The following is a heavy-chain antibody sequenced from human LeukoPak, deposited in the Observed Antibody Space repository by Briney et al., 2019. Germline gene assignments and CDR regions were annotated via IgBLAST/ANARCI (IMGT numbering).Heavy chain of an antibody. Sequence: GASVKVSCKASGGTFSSYAISWVRQAPGQGLEWMGGIIPIFGTANYAQKFQGRVTITADESTSTAYMELSSLRSEDTAVYYCAREESYYDSSGYYTASFDYWSQGTLVTVSS. D-gene: IGHD3-22*01. CDR2: IIPIFGTA. CDR1: GGTFSSYA. J-gene: IGHJ4*02. V-gene: IGHV1-69*13. CDR3: AREESYYDSSGYYTASFDY.